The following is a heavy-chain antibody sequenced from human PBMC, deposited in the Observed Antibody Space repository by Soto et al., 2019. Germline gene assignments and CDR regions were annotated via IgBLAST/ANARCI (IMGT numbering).Heavy chain of an antibody. J-gene: IGHJ4*02. CDR3: ARANSSSWDLDY. Sequence: GGSLRLSCAASGFTFSSYSMNWVRQAPGKGLEWVSSISSSSSYIYYADSVKGRFTISRDNAKNSLYLQMNSLRAEDTAVYYCARANSSSWDLDYWGQGTLVTVSS. CDR1: GFTFSSYS. D-gene: IGHD6-13*01. V-gene: IGHV3-21*01. CDR2: ISSSSSYI.